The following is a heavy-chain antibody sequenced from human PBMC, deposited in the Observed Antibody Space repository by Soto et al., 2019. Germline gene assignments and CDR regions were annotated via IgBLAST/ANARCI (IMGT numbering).Heavy chain of an antibody. CDR1: GFRVTTNY. D-gene: IGHD2-2*02. CDR2: ISSSSSNI. J-gene: IGHJ4*02. Sequence: GGSLRLSCAASGFRVTTNYMSWVRQAPGKGLEWVSAISSSSSNIYYADSVKGRFTISRDNAKNSLYLQMNSLRAEDTAVYYCARCCSSTSCYTDYWGQGTLVTVSS. V-gene: IGHV3-21*01. CDR3: ARCCSSTSCYTDY.